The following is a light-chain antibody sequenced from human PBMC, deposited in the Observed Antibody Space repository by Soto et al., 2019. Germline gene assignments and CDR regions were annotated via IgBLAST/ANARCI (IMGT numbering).Light chain of an antibody. J-gene: IGKJ1*01. CDR1: QGISSY. CDR3: QQLNNYPRT. CDR2: TAS. V-gene: IGKV1-9*01. Sequence: DIQLTQSPSLLSASVGDRITITCRASQGISSYLAWYQQKPGKAPKLLISTASTLQSGVLSRFSGSGSGTEFTLTISSLQPEDFATDYCQQLNNYPRTFGQGTKVEIK.